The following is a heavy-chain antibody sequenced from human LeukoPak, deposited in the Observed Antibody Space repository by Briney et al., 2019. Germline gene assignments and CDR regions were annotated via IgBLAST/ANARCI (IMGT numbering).Heavy chain of an antibody. D-gene: IGHD5-24*01. CDR3: ARGIGDGYNLDGYYSDY. V-gene: IGHV1-69*13. CDR2: IIPIFGTA. Sequence: ASVKVSCKASGGTFSSYAISWVRQAPGQGLEWMGGIIPIFGTANYAQKFQGRVTITADESTSTAYMELSSLRSEDTAVYYCARGIGDGYNLDGYYSDYWGQGTLVTVSS. J-gene: IGHJ4*02. CDR1: GGTFSSYA.